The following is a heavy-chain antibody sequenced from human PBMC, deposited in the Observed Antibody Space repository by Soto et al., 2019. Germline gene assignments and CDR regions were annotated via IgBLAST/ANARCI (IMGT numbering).Heavy chain of an antibody. V-gene: IGHV4-61*08. J-gene: IGHJ3*02. CDR1: GGSISSGGYS. D-gene: IGHD6-19*01. CDR3: ARAKSSGWFYDAFDI. Sequence: PSETLSLTCAVSGGSISSGGYSWSWIRQPPGKGLEWIGYMYYSGSTNYNPSLKSRVTISVDTSKNQFSLKLSSVTAADTAVYYCARAKSSGWFYDAFDIWGQGTMVTVSS. CDR2: MYYSGST.